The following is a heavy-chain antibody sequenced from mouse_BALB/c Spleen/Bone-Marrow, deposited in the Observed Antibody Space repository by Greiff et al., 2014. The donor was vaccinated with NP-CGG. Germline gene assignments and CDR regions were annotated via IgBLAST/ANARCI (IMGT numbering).Heavy chain of an antibody. CDR1: GYTFTSYW. D-gene: IGHD2-4*01. V-gene: IGHV1-52*01. J-gene: IGHJ3*01. CDR3: ARGRDYDVFAY. Sequence: QVQLKESGAELVRPGASVKLSCKASGYTFTSYWMNWVKQRPEQGLEWIGRIDPYDSETHYNQKFKDRAILTVDKSSSTAYMQLSSLTSEDSAVYYCARGRDYDVFAYWGQGTLVTVSA. CDR2: IDPYDSET.